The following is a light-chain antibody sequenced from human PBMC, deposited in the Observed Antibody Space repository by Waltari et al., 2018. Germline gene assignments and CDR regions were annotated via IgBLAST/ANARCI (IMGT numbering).Light chain of an antibody. CDR2: STT. CDR1: SGSVSTTYY. V-gene: IGLV8-61*01. Sequence: QTVVTQEPSFSVSPGGTVTLTCGLRSGSVSTTYYPIWYQQTPGQAPRPLIYSTTPRSSGVPVRISGSILGNKAALTITGAQADDESDYYCVLYMGGGILFGGGTKLTVL. J-gene: IGLJ3*02. CDR3: VLYMGGGIL.